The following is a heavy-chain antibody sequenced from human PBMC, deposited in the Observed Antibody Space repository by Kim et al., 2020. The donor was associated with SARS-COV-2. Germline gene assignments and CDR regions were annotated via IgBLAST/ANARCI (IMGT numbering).Heavy chain of an antibody. Sequence: KYYGDSVKGRFTISRDTSMNMLHLQLNSLRPEDTAIYYCAKDKGLYYFDYWGKGTLVTVSS. V-gene: IGHV3-30*02. J-gene: IGHJ4*02. CDR2: K. CDR3: AKDKGLYYFDY.